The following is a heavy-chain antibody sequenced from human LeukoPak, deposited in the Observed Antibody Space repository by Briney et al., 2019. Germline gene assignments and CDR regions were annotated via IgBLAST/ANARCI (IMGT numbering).Heavy chain of an antibody. D-gene: IGHD2-2*01. CDR3: ANKVYCSTTSCYPAGY. J-gene: IGHJ4*02. Sequence: PSETLSPTCTVSGGSISNTNYSWAWIRPPPGGGLGWIGSMYYTGTTFDNPSLKSRVTISLDTSNNQFSLDLNSVTAADTAVYYCANKVYCSTTSCYPAGYWGQGTLVTVSS. CDR1: GGSISNTNYS. V-gene: IGHV4-39*07. CDR2: MYYTGTT.